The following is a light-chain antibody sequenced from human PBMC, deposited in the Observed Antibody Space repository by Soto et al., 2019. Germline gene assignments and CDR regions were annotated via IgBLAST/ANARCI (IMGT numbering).Light chain of an antibody. CDR3: RQYNRYPWT. CDR1: QGIRND. V-gene: IGKV1-17*01. CDR2: AAP. Sequence: DIQMTQSPSSLSASVGDRVTITCRASQGIRNDLGCYQQKPGKATKRLIYAAPSLKSGVPSRFGGSGSGTEFTLTISSLQAEDFAAYYCRQYNRYPWTFGQGTTLEIK. J-gene: IGKJ1*01.